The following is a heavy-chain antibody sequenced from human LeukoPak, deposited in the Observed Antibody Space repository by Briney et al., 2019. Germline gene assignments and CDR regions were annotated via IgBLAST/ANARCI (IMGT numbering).Heavy chain of an antibody. V-gene: IGHV5-51*01. CDR2: IYPGDSDT. CDR1: GYSFTSYW. Sequence: GESLKISCKGSGYSFTSYWIGWGRQMPGKGLGCVGIIYPGDSDTTYSPSFQGQATISADKSISTAYLPWSSLKASDTAMYYWARPYSDWEAFEIWGQGTMVTVSS. J-gene: IGHJ3*02. D-gene: IGHD2-15*01. CDR3: ARPYSDWEAFEI.